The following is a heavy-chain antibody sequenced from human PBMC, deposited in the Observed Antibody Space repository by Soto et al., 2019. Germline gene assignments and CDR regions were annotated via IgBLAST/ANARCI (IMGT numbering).Heavy chain of an antibody. CDR2: IYYSGST. D-gene: IGHD5-12*01. Sequence: SETLSLTCTVSGGSIRSYCWTWIRQPPGKGLEWIGYIYYSGSTNYNPSLKSRVTISVDTSKNQFSLKLSSVTAADTAVYYCARVGTQRDGYNQPFFDYWGQGTLVTVSS. CDR3: ARVGTQRDGYNQPFFDY. CDR1: GGSIRSYC. V-gene: IGHV4-59*01. J-gene: IGHJ4*02.